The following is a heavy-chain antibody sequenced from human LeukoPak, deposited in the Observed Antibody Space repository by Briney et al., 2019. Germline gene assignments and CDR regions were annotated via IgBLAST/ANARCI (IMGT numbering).Heavy chain of an antibody. CDR2: IYYSGST. D-gene: IGHD2-15*01. CDR1: GGSISSYY. Sequence: SETLSLTCTVSGGSISSYYWSWIRQPPGKGLEWIGYIYYSGSTKYNPSLKSRVTISVDTSKNQFSLKLSSVTAADTAVYYCARDRCSGGSCYYSYWGQGTLVTVSS. V-gene: IGHV4-59*01. J-gene: IGHJ4*02. CDR3: ARDRCSGGSCYYSY.